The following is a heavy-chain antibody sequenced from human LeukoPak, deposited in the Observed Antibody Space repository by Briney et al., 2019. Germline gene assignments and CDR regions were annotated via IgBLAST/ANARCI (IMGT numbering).Heavy chain of an antibody. J-gene: IGHJ4*02. V-gene: IGHV1-18*01. CDR3: ARYPLSYTSNWHYYFDY. D-gene: IGHD1-7*01. CDR2: ISASNGNT. Sequence: SVNVSCKASGYTFTSYGVSWARQAPGQGLEWVRWISASNGNTDYAQKLQGRVTMTTDTSTRTAYVELRSLRSDDTAVYYCARYPLSYTSNWHYYFDYWGQGTLLTVSS. CDR1: GYTFTSYG.